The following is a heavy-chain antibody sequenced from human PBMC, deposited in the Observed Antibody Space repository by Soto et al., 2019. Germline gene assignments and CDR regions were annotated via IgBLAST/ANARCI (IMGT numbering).Heavy chain of an antibody. Sequence: GASVKVSCKASGGTFNTYTINWLRQAPGRGLEWVGQVVPMYDSVNYAQKFQGRVTITADESTSTAYMELSSLRSEDTAVYYCARTDRGYSSSSRPFDYWGQGTLVTVSS. D-gene: IGHD6-6*01. CDR1: GGTFNTYT. CDR3: ARTDRGYSSSSRPFDY. J-gene: IGHJ4*02. CDR2: VVPMYDSV. V-gene: IGHV1-69*13.